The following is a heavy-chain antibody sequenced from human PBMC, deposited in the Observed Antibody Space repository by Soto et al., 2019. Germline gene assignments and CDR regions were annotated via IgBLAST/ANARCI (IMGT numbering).Heavy chain of an antibody. D-gene: IGHD6-13*01. Sequence: QVPLVESGGGLVKPGGSLRLSCAVSGFTFSDYYMTWIRQARGKGVEWVSYISSSTSHTNYADSVKGRFTISRDNAKNSLFLQMNSLRAEDTAVYYCARGRGAAADYFDFWGQGTLVTVSS. V-gene: IGHV3-11*05. CDR3: ARGRGAAADYFDF. CDR2: ISSSTSHT. CDR1: GFTFSDYY. J-gene: IGHJ4*02.